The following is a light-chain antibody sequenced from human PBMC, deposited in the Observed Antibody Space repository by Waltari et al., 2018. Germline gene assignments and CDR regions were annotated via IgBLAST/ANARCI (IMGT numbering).Light chain of an antibody. V-gene: IGKV4-1*01. Sequence: DVVMTQSPDYLAVSLGERATINCKSSQSLLYTSNNKNYLAWYQQKPGQPPKILMYWASIRESGVPDRFSGSGSGTDFTLTISGLQAEDVASYFCLQYLHTPRTFGQGTKVEIK. CDR3: LQYLHTPRT. CDR1: QSLLYTSNNKNY. J-gene: IGKJ1*01. CDR2: WAS.